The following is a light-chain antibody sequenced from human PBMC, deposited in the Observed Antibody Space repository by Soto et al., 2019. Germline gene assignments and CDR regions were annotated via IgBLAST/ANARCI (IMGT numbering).Light chain of an antibody. V-gene: IGKV1-12*01. CDR2: AAS. Sequence: DIQMTQSPSSVSASVGDRVTITCRASQGISSWLAWYQRKPGKAPKLLIYAASSLQSGVPSRFSGNGSRTDFPLTISSMQPEDFETYYCQQTNSFPLTFGGGTKVEIK. J-gene: IGKJ4*01. CDR3: QQTNSFPLT. CDR1: QGISSW.